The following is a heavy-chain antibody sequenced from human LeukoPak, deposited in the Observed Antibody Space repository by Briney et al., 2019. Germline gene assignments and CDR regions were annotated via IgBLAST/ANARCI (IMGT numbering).Heavy chain of an antibody. CDR2: IKQDGSEK. CDR1: GFTFSNYW. V-gene: IGHV3-7*01. J-gene: IGHJ4*02. CDR3: AKDIHYVQSDY. Sequence: GGSLRLSCTASGFTFSNYWMTWVRQAPGKGLEWVASIKQDGSEKHYVGSVEGRFTISRDNAKNVVDLQMDSLTAEDTALYYCAKDIHYVQSDYWGQGTLVTVSS. D-gene: IGHD3-16*01.